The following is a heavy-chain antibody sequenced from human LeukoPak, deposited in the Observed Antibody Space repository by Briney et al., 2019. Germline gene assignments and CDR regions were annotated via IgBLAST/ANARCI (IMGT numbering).Heavy chain of an antibody. J-gene: IGHJ4*02. V-gene: IGHV3-21*01. CDR2: ISSSSSYI. D-gene: IGHD3-22*01. CDR1: GFTFSSYS. Sequence: PGGSLRLSCAASGFTFSSYSMNWVRQAPGKGLEWVSSISSSSSYIYYADSVKGRFTISRDNAKNSLYLQMNSLRPDDTAVYYCAKDSSEYYFDYWGQGTLVTVSS. CDR3: AKDSSEYYFDY.